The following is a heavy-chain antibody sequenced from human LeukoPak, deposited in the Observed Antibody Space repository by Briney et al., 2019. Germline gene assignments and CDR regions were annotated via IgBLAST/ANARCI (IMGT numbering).Heavy chain of an antibody. J-gene: IGHJ4*02. V-gene: IGHV4-39*01. CDR1: GGSISSSSYY. CDR2: IYYSGST. CDR3: AAQGYCSSTSCPDY. Sequence: PSETLSLTCTVSGGSISSSSYYWGWIRQPPGKGLEWIGSIYYSGSTYYNPSLKSRVTISVDTSKNQFSLKLSSVTAADTAVYYCAAQGYCSSTSCPDYWGQGTLVTVSS. D-gene: IGHD2-2*01.